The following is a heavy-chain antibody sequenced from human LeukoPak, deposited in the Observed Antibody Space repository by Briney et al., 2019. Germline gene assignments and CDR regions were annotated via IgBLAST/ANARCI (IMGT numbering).Heavy chain of an antibody. CDR3: AKDAWVTGAPYYFDY. CDR2: ISGSGGST. D-gene: IGHD5-18*01. V-gene: IGHV3-23*01. J-gene: IGHJ4*02. Sequence: RGSLRLSCAASELTFSSYAMSWVRQAPGKGLEWVSAISGSGGSTYYADSVKGRFTISRDNSKNTLYLQMNSLRAEDTAVYYCAKDAWVTGAPYYFDYWGQGTLVTVSS. CDR1: ELTFSSYA.